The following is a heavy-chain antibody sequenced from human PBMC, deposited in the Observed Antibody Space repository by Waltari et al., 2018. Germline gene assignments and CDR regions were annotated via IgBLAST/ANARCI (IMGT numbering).Heavy chain of an antibody. Sequence: EVQLVESGGDLVQPGGSLRLSCAASGFTVSNNYITWVRQAPGKGVGWVSIMYACGTREYADSVKGRFTISRDRSKNTVNLQMNILRPEDSAVYYWARATATGATPEYWGQGTLVTVSS. CDR1: GFTVSNNY. D-gene: IGHD7-27*01. CDR2: MYACGTR. V-gene: IGHV3-66*02. J-gene: IGHJ4*02. CDR3: ARATATGATPEY.